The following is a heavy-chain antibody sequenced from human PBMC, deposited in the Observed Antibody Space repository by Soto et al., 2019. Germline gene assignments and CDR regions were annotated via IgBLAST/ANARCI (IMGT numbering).Heavy chain of an antibody. J-gene: IGHJ4*02. Sequence: ATVTVDCKSPGYMFTSSNINLVRQNTGQRFEGMGWLNPNTSNPGYAQNFQGKVTMTGNTSISTDYMEVRSLKAEDTAVYYCTSGRIMITFGRAINMDYWGQGSLVTVSS. CDR2: LNPNTSNP. CDR3: TSGRIMITFGRAINMDY. CDR1: GYMFTSSN. D-gene: IGHD3-16*01. V-gene: IGHV1-8*01.